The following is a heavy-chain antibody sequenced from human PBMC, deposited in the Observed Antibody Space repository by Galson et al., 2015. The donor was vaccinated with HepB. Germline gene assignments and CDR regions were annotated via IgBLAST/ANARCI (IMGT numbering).Heavy chain of an antibody. D-gene: IGHD3-3*01. CDR1: GFTFSSYA. V-gene: IGHV3-23*01. Sequence: SLRLSCAASGFTFSSYAMSWVRQAPGKGLEWVSAISGSGGSTYYADSVKGRFTISRDNSKNTLYLQMNSLRAEDTAVYYCAGRSLLFGYYVYWGQGTLVTVSS. CDR3: AGRSLLFGYYVY. CDR2: ISGSGGST. J-gene: IGHJ4*02.